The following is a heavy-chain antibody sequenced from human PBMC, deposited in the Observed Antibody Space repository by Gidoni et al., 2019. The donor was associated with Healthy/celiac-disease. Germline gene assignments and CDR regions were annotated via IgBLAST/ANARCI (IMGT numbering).Heavy chain of an antibody. Sequence: QVQLQQWGAGLLKPSETLSLTCAVYGGSFSGYYWSWIRQPPGKGLEWIGEINHSGSTNYNPSLKSRVTISVDTSKNQFSLKLSSVTAADTAVYYCARGWPVWGYYYYGMDVWGQGTTVTVSS. D-gene: IGHD3-16*01. CDR3: ARGWPVWGYYYYGMDV. CDR1: GGSFSGYY. CDR2: INHSGST. V-gene: IGHV4-34*01. J-gene: IGHJ6*02.